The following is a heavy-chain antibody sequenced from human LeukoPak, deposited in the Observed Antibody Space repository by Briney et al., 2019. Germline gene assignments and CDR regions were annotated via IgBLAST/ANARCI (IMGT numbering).Heavy chain of an antibody. V-gene: IGHV3-21*01. J-gene: IGHJ4*02. Sequence: GGSLRLSCAASGFTFSSYAMSWVRQAPGKGQEWVSAISNSGGSTYNADSVKGRFAISRDNAKNSLYLQMNSLRAEDTAVYYCARAISYYYDSSGYHPRFDYWGQGTLVTVSS. CDR2: ISNSGGST. D-gene: IGHD3-22*01. CDR3: ARAISYYYDSSGYHPRFDY. CDR1: GFTFSSYA.